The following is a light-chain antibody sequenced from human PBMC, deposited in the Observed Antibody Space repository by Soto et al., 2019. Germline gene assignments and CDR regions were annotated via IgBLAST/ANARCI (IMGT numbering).Light chain of an antibody. V-gene: IGLV2-14*01. J-gene: IGLJ6*01. Sequence: QSALTQPASVSGSPGQSITISCTGTSSDVGGFESVSWYQQHPGKAPKLLIYEVGKRPSGVSNHFSGSKSGNTASLTISGLQFDDEAEYYCSSYTSSTTVHVFGTGTQLTVL. CDR1: SSDVGGFES. CDR3: SSYTSSTTVHV. CDR2: EVG.